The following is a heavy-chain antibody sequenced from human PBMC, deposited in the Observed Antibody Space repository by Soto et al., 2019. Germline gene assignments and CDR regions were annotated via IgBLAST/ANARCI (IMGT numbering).Heavy chain of an antibody. CDR3: AASDSSSWQHDY. CDR2: IIPIFETA. CDR1: GDSFSSYA. V-gene: IGHV1-69*01. D-gene: IGHD6-13*01. Sequence: VQLVQSGAEMKKPGSSVKVSCKVSGDSFSSYAISWVRQAPGEGLGWVGGIIPIFETANYAQNFQGRVTITAVVSTTTAYLEVTRLRPQDTAVFYCAASDSSSWQHDYWGQGTLITVSS. J-gene: IGHJ4*02.